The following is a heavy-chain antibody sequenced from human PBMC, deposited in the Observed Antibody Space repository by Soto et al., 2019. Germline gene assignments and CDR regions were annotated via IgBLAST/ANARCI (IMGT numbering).Heavy chain of an antibody. D-gene: IGHD2-2*01. Sequence: SVKVSCKASGGTFNSYAISWVRQAPGQGLEWMGGIIPIFGTANYAQKFQGRVTITADESTSTAYMELSSLRSEDTAVYYCARDGCISTSCYNWFGPWGQGTLVTVSS. CDR1: GGTFNSYA. CDR2: IIPIFGTA. V-gene: IGHV1-69*13. CDR3: ARDGCISTSCYNWFGP. J-gene: IGHJ5*02.